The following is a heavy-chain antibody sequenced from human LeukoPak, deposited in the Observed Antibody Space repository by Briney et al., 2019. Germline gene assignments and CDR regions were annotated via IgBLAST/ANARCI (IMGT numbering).Heavy chain of an antibody. CDR3: ARLGDYLWGTYPISFDP. CDR1: GGSLSGYY. V-gene: IGHV4-34*01. CDR2: ICHSGIT. D-gene: IGHD3-16*02. Sequence: SETLSLTCAVYGGSLSGYYWSWIRQPPGKGLEWIGEICHSGITNDNSSLKSRVAISVDTSKNQFSLKLSSVTAADTAVYYCARLGDYLWGTYPISFDPWGQGTLVTVSS. J-gene: IGHJ5*02.